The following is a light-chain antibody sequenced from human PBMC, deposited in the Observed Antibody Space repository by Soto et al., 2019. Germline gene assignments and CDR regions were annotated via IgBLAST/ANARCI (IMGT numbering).Light chain of an antibody. CDR2: KAS. V-gene: IGKV1-5*03. CDR1: QSISVW. Sequence: DIQMTQSPSTLSASVGDRVTITCRASQSISVWLAWYQQRPGKAPNLLIYKASSLESGVPSRFSGSGSGTEFTLTISSLQPDDFATYYCQQYNNYSRTFGQGTKLEIK. J-gene: IGKJ2*01. CDR3: QQYNNYSRT.